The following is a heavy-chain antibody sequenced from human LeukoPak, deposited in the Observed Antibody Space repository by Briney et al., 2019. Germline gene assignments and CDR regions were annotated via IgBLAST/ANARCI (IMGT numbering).Heavy chain of an antibody. J-gene: IGHJ3*02. D-gene: IGHD5-24*01. CDR2: INHSGST. Sequence: SETLSLTCAVYGGSFSGYYWSWIRQPPGKGLEWIGEINHSGSTNYNPSLKSRVTISVDTSKNQFSLKLSSVTAADTAVYYCARPRPKMATITREYAFDIWGQGTMVTVSS. V-gene: IGHV4-34*01. CDR3: ARPRPKMATITREYAFDI. CDR1: GGSFSGYY.